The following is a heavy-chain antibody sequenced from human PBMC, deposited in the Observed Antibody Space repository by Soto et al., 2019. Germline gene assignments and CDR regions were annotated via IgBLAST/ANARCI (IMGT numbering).Heavy chain of an antibody. Sequence: ASVKVSCKASGYTFTSYYMHWVRQAPGQGLEWMGIINPSGGSTSYAQKFQGRVTMTRGTSTSTVYMELSSLRSEDTAVYYCARGSRSSGWYREIYFDYWGQGTLVTVSS. CDR2: INPSGGST. J-gene: IGHJ4*02. V-gene: IGHV1-46*01. CDR1: GYTFTSYY. D-gene: IGHD6-19*01. CDR3: ARGSRSSGWYREIYFDY.